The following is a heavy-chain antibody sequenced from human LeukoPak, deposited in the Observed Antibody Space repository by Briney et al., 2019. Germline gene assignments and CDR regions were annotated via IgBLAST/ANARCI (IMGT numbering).Heavy chain of an antibody. CDR1: GYTFTSYY. V-gene: IGHV1-46*01. Sequence: GASVKVSCKASGYTFTSYYMHWVRQAPGQGLEWMGIINPNGGSTSYAHKLQGRVTMTRDTSTSTVYMELSSLRSEDTAVYYCARDREYSYGTGYYYYGMDLWGKEPAVTVSS. J-gene: IGHJ6*04. CDR2: INPNGGST. D-gene: IGHD5-18*01. CDR3: ARDREYSYGTGYYYYGMDL.